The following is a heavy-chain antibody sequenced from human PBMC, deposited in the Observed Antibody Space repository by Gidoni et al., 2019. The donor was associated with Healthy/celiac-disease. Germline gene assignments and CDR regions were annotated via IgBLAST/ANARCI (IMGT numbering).Heavy chain of an antibody. CDR1: GGPISSSSYY. CDR2: IYYSGST. J-gene: IGHJ5*02. CDR3: ARHYSSGWYYWFDP. V-gene: IGHV4-39*01. Sequence: QLQLQESGPGLVKPSETLSLTCTVSGGPISSSSYYWGWIRQPPGKGLEWIGSIYYSGSTYYNPSLKSRVTISVDTSKNQFSLKLSSVTAADTAVYYCARHYSSGWYYWFDPWGQGTLVTVSS. D-gene: IGHD6-19*01.